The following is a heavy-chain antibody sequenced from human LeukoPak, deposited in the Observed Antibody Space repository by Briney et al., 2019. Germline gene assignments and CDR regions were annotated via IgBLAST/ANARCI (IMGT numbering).Heavy chain of an antibody. CDR2: IKQDGSEK. Sequence: GGSLRLSCAASGFTFSRYWMGWVRQAPGKGLEWVANIKQDGSEKYYVDSVKGRFTISRDNAKNSVYLQMNSLRAEDTAVYYCARDPHVWGKGTTVTV. CDR3: ARDPHV. J-gene: IGHJ6*03. V-gene: IGHV3-7*01. CDR1: GFTFSRYW.